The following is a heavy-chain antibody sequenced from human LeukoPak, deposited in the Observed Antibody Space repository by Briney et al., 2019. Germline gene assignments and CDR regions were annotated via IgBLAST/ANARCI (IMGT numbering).Heavy chain of an antibody. CDR3: AKDIGAVAGYAFDI. D-gene: IGHD6-19*01. V-gene: IGHV3-9*01. Sequence: GRSLRLSCAASGFTFDDYAMHWVRQAPGKGLEWVSGISWNGGSIGYADSVKGRFTISRDNAKNSLYLQMNSLRAEDTALYYCAKDIGAVAGYAFDIWGQGTMVTVSS. J-gene: IGHJ3*02. CDR1: GFTFDDYA. CDR2: ISWNGGSI.